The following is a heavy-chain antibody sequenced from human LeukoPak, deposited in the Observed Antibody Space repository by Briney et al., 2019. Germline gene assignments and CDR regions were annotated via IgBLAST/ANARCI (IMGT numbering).Heavy chain of an antibody. D-gene: IGHD3-22*01. J-gene: IGHJ3*02. V-gene: IGHV3-53*01. CDR1: GFTVSSNY. Sequence: PGGSLRLSCAASGFTVSSNYMSWVRQAPGKGLEWVSVIYSGGSTYYADSVKGRFTISRDNSKNTLYLQMNSLRAEDTAVYYCARDGPYYDSSGSIKADAFDIWGQGTMVTVSS. CDR2: IYSGGST. CDR3: ARDGPYYDSSGSIKADAFDI.